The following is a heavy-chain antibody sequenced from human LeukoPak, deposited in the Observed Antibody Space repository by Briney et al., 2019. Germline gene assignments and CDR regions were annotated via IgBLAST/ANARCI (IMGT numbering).Heavy chain of an antibody. Sequence: SETLSLTCAVYGGSFSGYYWSWIRQPPGKGLEWIGEINHSGSTNYNPSLKSRVTISVDTSKNQFSLKLSSVTAADTAVYYCARGGYDSSGYYLDVFAPFDYWGQGTLVTVSS. CDR1: GGSFSGYY. CDR2: INHSGST. D-gene: IGHD3-22*01. V-gene: IGHV4-34*01. J-gene: IGHJ4*02. CDR3: ARGGYDSSGYYLDVFAPFDY.